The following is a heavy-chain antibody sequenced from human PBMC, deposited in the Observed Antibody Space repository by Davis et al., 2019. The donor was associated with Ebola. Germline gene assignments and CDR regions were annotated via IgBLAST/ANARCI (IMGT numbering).Heavy chain of an antibody. CDR2: INSDGSST. D-gene: IGHD6-6*01. Sequence: HTGGSLRLSCAASGFTFSSYWMHWVRQAPGKGLVWVSRINSDGSSTSYADSVKGRFTISRDNAKNTLYLQMNSLRAEDTAVYYCARGGAARPGWFDPWGQGTLVTVSS. V-gene: IGHV3-74*01. J-gene: IGHJ5*02. CDR3: ARGGAARPGWFDP. CDR1: GFTFSSYW.